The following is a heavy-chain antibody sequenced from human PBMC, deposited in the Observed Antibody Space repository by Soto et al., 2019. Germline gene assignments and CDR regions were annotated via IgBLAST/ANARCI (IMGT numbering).Heavy chain of an antibody. Sequence: VASVKVSCKASGYTFTSYGISWVRQAPGQGLEWMGWISAYNGNTNYAQKLQGRVPMTTDTSTSTAYMVLRSLRSDDTAVYYCARDNYGDYMYFDYWGQGTLVTVSS. CDR3: ARDNYGDYMYFDY. V-gene: IGHV1-18*01. J-gene: IGHJ4*02. CDR1: GYTFTSYG. D-gene: IGHD4-17*01. CDR2: ISAYNGNT.